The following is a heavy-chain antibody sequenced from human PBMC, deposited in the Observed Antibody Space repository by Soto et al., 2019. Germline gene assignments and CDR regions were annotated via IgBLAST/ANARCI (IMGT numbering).Heavy chain of an antibody. D-gene: IGHD2-15*01. Sequence: QVQLVQSGAEVREPGASVKVSCKASGYTFTSYYIHWMRQAPGQGLEWMGMINPTSGSTSYAQKFQGRVTMTRDRSTRTFYMELSSLRSEDTAVYYCARAQIVVMVGAAFDYWGQGTLVTVSS. CDR3: ARAQIVVMVGAAFDY. CDR2: INPTSGST. J-gene: IGHJ4*02. V-gene: IGHV1-46*03. CDR1: GYTFTSYY.